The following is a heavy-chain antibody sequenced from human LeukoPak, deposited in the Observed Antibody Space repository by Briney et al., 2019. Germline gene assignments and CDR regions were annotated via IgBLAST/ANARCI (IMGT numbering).Heavy chain of an antibody. CDR2: IYPGDSDT. Sequence: GESLKISCKGSGSSFTTYWIGWVRPMPGKGLEWMGIIYPGDSDTRYSPSFQGQVTISADKSISTAYLQWSSLKASDTAMYYCAVPQTGREVGATSWGQGTLVTVSS. J-gene: IGHJ4*02. V-gene: IGHV5-51*01. D-gene: IGHD1-26*01. CDR1: GSSFTTYW. CDR3: AVPQTGREVGATS.